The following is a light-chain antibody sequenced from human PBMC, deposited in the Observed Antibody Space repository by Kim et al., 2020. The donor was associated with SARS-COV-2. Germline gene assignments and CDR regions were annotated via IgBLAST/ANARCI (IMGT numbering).Light chain of an antibody. J-gene: IGLJ2*01. CDR2: LNSDGSH. Sequence: QLVLTQSPSASACLGASVKLTCTLSSGHSSYAIAWHQQQPEKGPRYLMKLNSDGSHSKGDGIPDRFSGSSSGAERYLTISSLQSEDEADYYCQTWGTGIRVFGGGTQLTVL. CDR3: QTWGTGIRV. V-gene: IGLV4-69*01. CDR1: SGHSSYA.